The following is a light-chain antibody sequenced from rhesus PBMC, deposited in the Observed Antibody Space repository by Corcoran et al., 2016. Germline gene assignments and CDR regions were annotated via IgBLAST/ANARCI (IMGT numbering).Light chain of an antibody. CDR1: PGISSW. J-gene: IGKJ2*01. Sequence: DIQMTQSPSSLSASVGDTVTITCQASPGISSWLAWYQQKPGKAPKLLIDKASSLQSGVPSRFSGSGSGTDFTLTINSLQPEDFATYYCLQYSSSPYSFGQGTKVEIK. CDR2: KAS. CDR3: LQYSSSPYS. V-gene: IGKV1-22*01.